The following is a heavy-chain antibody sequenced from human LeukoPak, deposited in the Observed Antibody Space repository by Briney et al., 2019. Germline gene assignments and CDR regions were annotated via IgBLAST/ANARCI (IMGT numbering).Heavy chain of an antibody. V-gene: IGHV1-69*02. D-gene: IGHD3-22*01. Sequence: GASVKVSCKASGGTFSSYTISWVRQAPGQGLEWMGRIIPILGIANYAQKFQGRVTITADKSTSTAYMELSGLRSEDTAVYYCARGGLLGYDSSGYSDYWGQGTLVTVSS. CDR1: GGTFSSYT. CDR3: ARGGLLGYDSSGYSDY. CDR2: IIPILGIA. J-gene: IGHJ4*02.